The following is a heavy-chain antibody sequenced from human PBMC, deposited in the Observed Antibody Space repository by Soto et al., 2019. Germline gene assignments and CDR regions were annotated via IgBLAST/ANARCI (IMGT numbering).Heavy chain of an antibody. J-gene: IGHJ6*02. CDR3: ARGVRDYYGSGRWRNQADTRDYYYGMDV. V-gene: IGHV4-30-2*01. CDR2: IYHSGNT. D-gene: IGHD3-10*01. CDR1: GGSISSGGYS. Sequence: SETLSLTCAVSGGSISSGGYSWSWIRQPPGKGLEWIGYIYHSGNTYYNPSLKSRVTISVDRSKNQFSLKLSSVTAADTAVYYCARGVRDYYGSGRWRNQADTRDYYYGMDVWGQGTTVTVS.